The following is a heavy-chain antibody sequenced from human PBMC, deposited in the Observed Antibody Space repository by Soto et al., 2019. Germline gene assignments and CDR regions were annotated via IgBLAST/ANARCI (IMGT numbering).Heavy chain of an antibody. Sequence: GGSLRLSCISSGFTSRTYTMNWVRQAPGKGLEWVSGIRGFSPYTFYAESVKGRFTISRDNAKNSLYLQMNSLRAEDTAVYYCARDRGYDAHDYYYNAMDVWGQGTTVTVSS. D-gene: IGHD2-15*01. CDR2: IRGFSPYT. J-gene: IGHJ6*02. CDR3: ARDRGYDAHDYYYNAMDV. V-gene: IGHV3-21*01. CDR1: GFTSRTYT.